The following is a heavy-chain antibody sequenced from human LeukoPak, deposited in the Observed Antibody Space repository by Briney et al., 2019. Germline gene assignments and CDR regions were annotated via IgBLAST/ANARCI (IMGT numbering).Heavy chain of an antibody. V-gene: IGHV3-23*01. Sequence: GGSLRLSCAASGFTFSSYGMSWVCQAPGKGLEWVSAISGSGGSTYYADSVKGRFTISRDNSKNTLYLQMNSLRAEDTAVYYCAKGLVRGVIFWFDPWGQGTLVTVSS. J-gene: IGHJ5*02. CDR1: GFTFSSYG. CDR2: ISGSGGST. D-gene: IGHD3-10*01. CDR3: AKGLVRGVIFWFDP.